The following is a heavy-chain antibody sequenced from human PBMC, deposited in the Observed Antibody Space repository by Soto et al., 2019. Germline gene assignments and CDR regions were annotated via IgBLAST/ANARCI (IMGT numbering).Heavy chain of an antibody. D-gene: IGHD5-12*01. CDR2: SGTAAEP. J-gene: IGHJ5*02. CDR3: TRGGYDKGFDL. V-gene: IGHV3-13*05. Sequence: GGSLRLSCVASGFTFSSFDLHWVRQGPGKALEWVSASGTAAEPRYSDSVKGRFTISRENAKKSLYLQMNSLRAGDTARYDCTRGGYDKGFDLWGQGALVTVPS. CDR1: GFTFSSFD.